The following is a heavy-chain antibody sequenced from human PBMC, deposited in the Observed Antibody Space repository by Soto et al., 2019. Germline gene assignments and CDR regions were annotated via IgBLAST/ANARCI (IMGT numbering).Heavy chain of an antibody. CDR1: GFTFSNFA. J-gene: IGHJ4*02. Sequence: QVHLVESGGGVVQPGGSLRLSCAASGFTFSNFAMHWVRQAPGKGLEGVAVTSYDGKNKEYADSVKGRFTISRDNSKNTLFLQMNSLRPEDTAVYYCARERAIAATGTFYYWGQGTLVTVSS. D-gene: IGHD6-13*01. CDR2: TSYDGKNK. V-gene: IGHV3-30*04. CDR3: ARERAIAATGTFYY.